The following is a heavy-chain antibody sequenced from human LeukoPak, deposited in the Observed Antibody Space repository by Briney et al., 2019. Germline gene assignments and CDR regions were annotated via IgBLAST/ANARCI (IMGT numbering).Heavy chain of an antibody. CDR2: IYYSGST. Sequence: SETLSLTCTVSGGSISSSSYYWGWIRQPPGKGLEWIGSIYYSGSTYYNPSLKSRVTISVDTSKNQFSLKLSSVTAADTAVYYCARLSSRRYSSGWFFYWYFDLWGRGTLVTVSS. J-gene: IGHJ2*01. CDR3: ARLSSRRYSSGWFFYWYFDL. D-gene: IGHD6-19*01. V-gene: IGHV4-39*07. CDR1: GGSISSSSYY.